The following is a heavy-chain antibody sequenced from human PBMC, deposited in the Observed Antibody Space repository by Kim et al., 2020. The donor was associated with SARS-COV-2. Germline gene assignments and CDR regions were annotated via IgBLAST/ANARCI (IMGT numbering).Heavy chain of an antibody. CDR1: GGSFSGYY. CDR3: ARTAAAPDGFDI. Sequence: SETLSLTCAVYGGSFSGYYWSWIRQPPGKGLEWIGEINHSGSTNYNPSLKSRVTISVDTSKNQFSLKLSSVTAADTAVYYCARTAAAPDGFDIWGQGTMVTVSS. J-gene: IGHJ3*02. V-gene: IGHV4-34*01. CDR2: INHSGST. D-gene: IGHD2-2*01.